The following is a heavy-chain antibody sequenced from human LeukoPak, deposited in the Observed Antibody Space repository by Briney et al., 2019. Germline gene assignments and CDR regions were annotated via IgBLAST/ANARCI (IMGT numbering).Heavy chain of an antibody. V-gene: IGHV3-21*04. J-gene: IGHJ4*02. Sequence: GGSLRLSCVASGFAFETYTMNWVRQAPGKGLEWVSFISSTSSDINYADSVRDRFTISRDDAKNSLFLQMDSLRVEDTAVYYCAKGLFSGYDKYLDSWGQGTLVTVSS. CDR2: ISSTSSDI. CDR3: AKGLFSGYDKYLDS. CDR1: GFAFETYT. D-gene: IGHD5-12*01.